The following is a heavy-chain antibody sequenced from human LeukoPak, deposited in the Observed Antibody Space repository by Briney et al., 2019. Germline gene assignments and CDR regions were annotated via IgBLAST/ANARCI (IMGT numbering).Heavy chain of an antibody. V-gene: IGHV3-23*01. Sequence: GGSLRLSCAASGFTFSSYAMNWVRQAPGKGLEWVSSISGSGGSTYYADSVKGRFTISRDNSKNTLYLQMNSLRAEDTAVYYCARDLTYSSSWYFDYWGQGTLVTVSS. CDR3: ARDLTYSSSWYFDY. D-gene: IGHD6-13*01. CDR2: ISGSGGST. J-gene: IGHJ4*02. CDR1: GFTFSSYA.